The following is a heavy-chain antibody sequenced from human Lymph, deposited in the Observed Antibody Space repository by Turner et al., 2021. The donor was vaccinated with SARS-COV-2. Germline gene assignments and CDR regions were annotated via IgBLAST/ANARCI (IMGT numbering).Heavy chain of an antibody. CDR2: IWYDGSNK. CDR3: ARVKGYNGYDLRYYYGMDV. CDR1: GFTFSSYG. J-gene: IGHJ6*02. V-gene: IGHV3-33*01. Sequence: QVQLVESGGGVVQHGRSLGLSCAASGFTFSSYGMHLVRQAPGKGLEWVAVIWYDGSNKYYADSVKGRFTISRDNSKNTLYLQMNSLRAEDTAVYYCARVKGYNGYDLRYYYGMDVWGQGTTVTVSS. D-gene: IGHD5-12*01.